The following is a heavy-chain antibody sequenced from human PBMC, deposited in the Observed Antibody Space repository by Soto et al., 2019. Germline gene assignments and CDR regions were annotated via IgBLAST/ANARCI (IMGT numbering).Heavy chain of an antibody. CDR1: GFTFSNYA. D-gene: IGHD4-17*01. CDR2: LTRSGTT. CDR3: AKDRMTTVTNFDY. Sequence: GSLRLSCAASGFTFSNYAMSWVRQAPGKGLEWVSTLTRSGTTPYADSVRGRFTISRDNSKNTLYLQMNSLRAEDTAVYYCAKDRMTTVTNFDYWGQGTLVTVSS. V-gene: IGHV3-23*01. J-gene: IGHJ4*02.